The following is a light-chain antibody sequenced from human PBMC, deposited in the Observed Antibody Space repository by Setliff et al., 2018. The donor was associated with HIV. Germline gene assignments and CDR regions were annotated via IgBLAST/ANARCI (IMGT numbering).Light chain of an antibody. V-gene: IGLV2-14*03. J-gene: IGLJ1*01. CDR3: CSYTSSNTGV. CDR2: DVS. Sequence: QSVLTQPASVSGSPGQSTTISCTGTSSDIGDYNYVSWYQQHPGKAPKVMIYDVSKRPSGVSTRFSGSKSGDTASLTISGLQAEDEAHYYCCSYTSSNTGVFGTGTKVTVL. CDR1: SSDIGDYNY.